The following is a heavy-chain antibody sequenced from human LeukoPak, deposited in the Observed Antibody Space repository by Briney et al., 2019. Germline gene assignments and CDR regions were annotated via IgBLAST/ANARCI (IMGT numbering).Heavy chain of an antibody. Sequence: GGSLRLSCAASGFTFITYAMSWVRQAPGKGLQWVSVIRDSGGSTYYADSVEGRFTISRDNSKNTWYLQMNSLRAEATAVYYCAKQRATGAGTDTRYFDYWGQGSLVTVSS. J-gene: IGHJ4*02. CDR1: GFTFITYA. V-gene: IGHV3-23*01. CDR3: AKQRATGAGTDTRYFDY. CDR2: IRDSGGST. D-gene: IGHD1-1*01.